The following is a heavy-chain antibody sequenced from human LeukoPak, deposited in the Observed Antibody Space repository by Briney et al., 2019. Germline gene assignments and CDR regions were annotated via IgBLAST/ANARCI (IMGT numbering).Heavy chain of an antibody. CDR3: ARLLLWFGDHGWFDP. V-gene: IGHV5-51*01. CDR2: IYPGDSDT. J-gene: IGHJ5*02. CDR1: GYSFTSYW. D-gene: IGHD3-10*01. Sequence: GESLKISCKGSGYSFTSYWIGWVRQMPGKGLEWMGIIYPGDSDTRYSPSFQGQVTISADKSISTAYLQWSSLKASDTAMYYCARLLLWFGDHGWFDPWGQGTLVTVSS.